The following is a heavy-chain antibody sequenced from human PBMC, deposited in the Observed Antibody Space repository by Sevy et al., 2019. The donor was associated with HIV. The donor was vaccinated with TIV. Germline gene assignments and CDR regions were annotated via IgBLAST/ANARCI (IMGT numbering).Heavy chain of an antibody. CDR1: GFTFSSYA. D-gene: IGHD4-17*01. V-gene: IGHV3-30-3*01. Sequence: GGSLRLSCAASGFTFSSYALHWVRQAPGKGLEWVALISYDGSIKYSADSVKGRFTVSIDNSKKTLYLQMNGLRPEDTAVYFCARDQHDYGGKVRTGWFDPWGQGTLVTVSS. CDR2: ISYDGSIK. CDR3: ARDQHDYGGKVRTGWFDP. J-gene: IGHJ5*02.